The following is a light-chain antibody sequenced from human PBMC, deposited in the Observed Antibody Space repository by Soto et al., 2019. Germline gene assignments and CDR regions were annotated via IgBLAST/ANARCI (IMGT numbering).Light chain of an antibody. J-gene: IGKJ1*01. V-gene: IGKV3D-15*01. CDR1: QSVGSK. Sequence: VMTQSPESLAVSLGERATLSYRAAQSVGSKLAWYQQRPGQAPRLLIYDASNRATGIPARFSGSGSGTDFTLTVSRVEAEDVGVYYCMQTKQLPVTFGQGTTVDIK. CDR2: DAS. CDR3: MQTKQLPVT.